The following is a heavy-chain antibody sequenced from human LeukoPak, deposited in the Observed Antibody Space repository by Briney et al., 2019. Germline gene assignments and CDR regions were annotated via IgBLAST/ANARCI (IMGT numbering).Heavy chain of an antibody. V-gene: IGHV3-48*04. CDR2: ISSSSSTI. D-gene: IGHD3-22*01. Sequence: GSLRLSCAASGFTFSSYSMNWVRQAPGKGLEWVSYISSSSSTIYYADSVRGRFTISRDNAKNSLYLQMNSLRAEDTAVYYCASNYFDSSAYYRRAFDIWGQGTMVTVSS. J-gene: IGHJ3*02. CDR3: ASNYFDSSAYYRRAFDI. CDR1: GFTFSSYS.